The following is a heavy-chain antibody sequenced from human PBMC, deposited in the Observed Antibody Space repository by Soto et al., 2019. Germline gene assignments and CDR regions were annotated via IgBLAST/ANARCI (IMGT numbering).Heavy chain of an antibody. CDR2: ISGSGGST. Sequence: PGGSLRLSCAASGFTFSSYAMSWVRQAPGKGLEWVSAISGSGGSTYYADSVKGRFTISRDNSKNTLYLQMNSLRAEDTAVYYCAKGFGVSYYYYMDVWGKGTTVTVSS. V-gene: IGHV3-23*01. J-gene: IGHJ6*03. D-gene: IGHD3-3*01. CDR1: GFTFSSYA. CDR3: AKGFGVSYYYYMDV.